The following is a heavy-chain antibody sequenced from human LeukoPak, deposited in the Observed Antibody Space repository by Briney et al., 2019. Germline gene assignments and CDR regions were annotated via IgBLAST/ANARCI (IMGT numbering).Heavy chain of an antibody. CDR3: ARGEQWLRTNNWFDP. J-gene: IGHJ5*02. CDR2: IIPIFGTA. V-gene: IGHV1-69*06. CDR1: GGTFSSYA. D-gene: IGHD6-19*01. Sequence: ASVKVSCKASGGTFSSYAISWVRQAPGQGLEWMGGIIPIFGTANYAQKLQGRVTITADKSTSTAYMELSSLRSEDTAVYYCARGEQWLRTNNWFDPWGQGTLVTVSS.